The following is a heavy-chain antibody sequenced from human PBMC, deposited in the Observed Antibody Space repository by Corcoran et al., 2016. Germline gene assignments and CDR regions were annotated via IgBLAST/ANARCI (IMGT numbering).Heavy chain of an antibody. CDR1: GYTFTGYY. V-gene: IGHV1-2*04. Sequence: QVQLVQSGAEVKKPGASVKVSCKASGYTFTGYYMHWVRQAPGQGLEWMGWINPNSGGTNYAQKFQGWVTMTRETSNSTAYMELSRLRSDDTAVYYCAREWSYYDSSGYDRGDGAFDIWGQGTMVTGSS. CDR2: INPNSGGT. J-gene: IGHJ3*02. D-gene: IGHD3-22*01. CDR3: AREWSYYDSSGYDRGDGAFDI.